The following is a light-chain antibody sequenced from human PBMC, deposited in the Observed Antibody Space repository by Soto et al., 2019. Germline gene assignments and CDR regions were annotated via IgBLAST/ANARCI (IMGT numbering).Light chain of an antibody. CDR3: QHYNGYSRT. CDR1: HSVSSW. CDR2: KAS. J-gene: IGKJ1*01. V-gene: IGKV1-5*03. Sequence: DIQMTQSPSTLSASVGDRVTITCRASHSVSSWLAWYQQKPWKAPKLLIYKASSLESGVPSRFSGSGSGTEFTLTISSLQPDDFATYYCQHYNGYSRTFGKGTKVESK.